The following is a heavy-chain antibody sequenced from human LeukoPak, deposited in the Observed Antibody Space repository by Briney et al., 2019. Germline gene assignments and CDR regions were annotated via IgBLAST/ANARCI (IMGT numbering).Heavy chain of an antibody. D-gene: IGHD3-3*01. CDR3: ARASHNFWSGYYTGFDY. Sequence: TGGSLRLSCAASGFTFSNYALSWVRQAPGKGLEWVSVISGSGGSTSYADSVKGRFTISRDNAKNTLYLQMNSLRAEDTAVYYCARASHNFWSGYYTGFDYWGQGTLVTVSS. J-gene: IGHJ4*02. V-gene: IGHV3-23*01. CDR2: ISGSGGST. CDR1: GFTFSNYA.